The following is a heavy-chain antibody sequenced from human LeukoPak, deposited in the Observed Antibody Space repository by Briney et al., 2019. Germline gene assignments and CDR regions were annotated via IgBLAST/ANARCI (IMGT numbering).Heavy chain of an antibody. CDR1: GGSISSYY. J-gene: IGHJ5*02. V-gene: IGHV4-59*01. Sequence: PSETLSLTCTVSGGSISSYYWSWIRQPPGKGLEWIGYIYYSGSTNYNPSLKGRVTISVDTSKNQFSLKLSSVTAADTAVYYCARSQVAAAGTWFDPWGQGTLVTVPS. CDR2: IYYSGST. CDR3: ARSQVAAAGTWFDP. D-gene: IGHD6-13*01.